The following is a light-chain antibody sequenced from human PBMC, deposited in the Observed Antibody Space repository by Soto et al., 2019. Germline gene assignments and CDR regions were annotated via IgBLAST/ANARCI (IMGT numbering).Light chain of an antibody. CDR1: SSDVGGYNY. Sequence: QSALTQPASVSGSPGQSITISCTGTSSDVGGYNYVSWYQQHPGKAPKLMIYDVSNRPSGVSNRFSGSKSGNPASLTISGLQAEDEADYYCSSYTSSSTLEVFGTGTKLTVL. V-gene: IGLV2-14*01. J-gene: IGLJ1*01. CDR2: DVS. CDR3: SSYTSSSTLEV.